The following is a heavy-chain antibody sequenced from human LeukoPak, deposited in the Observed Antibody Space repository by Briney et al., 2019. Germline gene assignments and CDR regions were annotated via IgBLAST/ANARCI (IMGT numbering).Heavy chain of an antibody. CDR1: GFTFSSYA. J-gene: IGHJ4*02. Sequence: GGSLRLSCAASGFTFSSYAMSWVRQAPGKGLEWVSAISGSGGSTYYADSVKGRFTISRDNSKNTLYLQMNSLRAEDTAVYYCTADVPESSGYSSDYWGQGTLVTVSS. CDR2: ISGSGGST. D-gene: IGHD3-22*01. CDR3: TADVPESSGYSSDY. V-gene: IGHV3-23*01.